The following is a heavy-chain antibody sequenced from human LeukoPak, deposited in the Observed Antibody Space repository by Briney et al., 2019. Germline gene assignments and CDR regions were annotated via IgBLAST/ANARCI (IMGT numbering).Heavy chain of an antibody. CDR2: ITSSSSYI. D-gene: IGHD6-19*01. V-gene: IGHV3-21*06. CDR1: GFTFSSYS. J-gene: IGHJ6*02. CDR3: AREGTAVAGYGMDV. Sequence: GGSLRLSCAASGFTFSSYSMNWVRQAPGKGLEWVSFITSSSSYIYYADSVKGRFTISRDNAKNSLYLQMNSLGAEDTAVYYCAREGTAVAGYGMDVWGQGTTVTVSS.